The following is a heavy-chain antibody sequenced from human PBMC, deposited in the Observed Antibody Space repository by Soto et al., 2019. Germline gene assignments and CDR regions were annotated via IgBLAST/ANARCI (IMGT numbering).Heavy chain of an antibody. D-gene: IGHD5-12*01. V-gene: IGHV1-69*08. CDR3: ARELGGYDYLYYSYYMDV. CDR1: LDIFDSLT. J-gene: IGHJ6*03. CDR2: IIPVLDMA. Sequence: QVQLVQSGAEMKKPWSSLKVSFHTSLDIFDSLTINWVRQAAGQGLEWMGRIIPVLDMANYAQKVHGKVTIIKDKYTNTVYMELSRLTSEAAAVYYCARELGGYDYLYYSYYMDVWGEGTTVTVSS.